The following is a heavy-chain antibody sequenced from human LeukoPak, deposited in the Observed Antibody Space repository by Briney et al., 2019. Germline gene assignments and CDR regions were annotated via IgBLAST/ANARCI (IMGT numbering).Heavy chain of an antibody. CDR1: GFSFSSYW. D-gene: IGHD3-16*01. V-gene: IGHV3-7*01. CDR2: IEHDGSTK. J-gene: IGHJ4*02. CDR3: ARDPTSHLWQRFFDY. Sequence: PGGSLRLSCTVSGFSFSSYWMSWVRKAPGKGLERVANIEHDGSTKFYLDSVKGRFTISRDNAKDSLYLQMNSLRAEDTAVYYCARDPTSHLWQRFFDYWGQGTLVTVSS.